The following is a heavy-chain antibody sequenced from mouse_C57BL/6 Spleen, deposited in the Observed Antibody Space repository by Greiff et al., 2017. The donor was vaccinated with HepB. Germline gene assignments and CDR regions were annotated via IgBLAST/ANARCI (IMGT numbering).Heavy chain of an antibody. CDR2: IYPRSGNT. CDR1: GYTFTSYG. J-gene: IGHJ4*01. CDR3: ASLSHYYAMDY. V-gene: IGHV1-81*01. Sequence: QVQLQQSGAELARPGASVKLSCKASGYTFTSYGISWVKQRTGQGLEWIGEIYPRSGNTYYNEKFKGKATLTADKSSSTAYMELRSLTSEDSAVYFCASLSHYYAMDYWGQGTSVTVSS. D-gene: IGHD6-2*01.